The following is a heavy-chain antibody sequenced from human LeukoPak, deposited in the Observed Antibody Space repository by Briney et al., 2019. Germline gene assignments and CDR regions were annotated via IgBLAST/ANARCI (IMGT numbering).Heavy chain of an antibody. D-gene: IGHD4-17*01. Sequence: SETLSLTCAVYGGSFSGYYWSWIRQPPGKGLEWIGYIYYSGSTYYNPSLKSRVTISVDTSKNQFSLKLSSVTAADTAVYYCARSRPTAWGPFDYWGQGTLVTVSS. J-gene: IGHJ4*02. CDR1: GGSFSGYY. CDR3: ARSRPTAWGPFDY. V-gene: IGHV4-34*01. CDR2: IYYSGST.